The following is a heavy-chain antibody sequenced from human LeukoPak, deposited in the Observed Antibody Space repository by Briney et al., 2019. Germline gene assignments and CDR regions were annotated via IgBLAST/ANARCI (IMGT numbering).Heavy chain of an antibody. CDR1: GLTFSDYY. D-gene: IGHD2-15*01. V-gene: IGHV3-11*04. CDR3: ARDFCGGSCYEDY. CDR2: ISSSGSTI. J-gene: IGHJ4*02. Sequence: PGGSLRLSCAASGLTFSDYYMSWIRQAPGKGLEWVSYISSSGSTIYYADSVKGRFTISRDNAKNSLYLQMNSLRAEDTAVYYCARDFCGGSCYEDYWGQGTLVTVSS.